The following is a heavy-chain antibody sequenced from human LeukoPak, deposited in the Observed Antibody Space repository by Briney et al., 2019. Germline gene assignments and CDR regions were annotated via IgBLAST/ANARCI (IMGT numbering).Heavy chain of an antibody. V-gene: IGHV4-30-2*01. CDR1: GGSVSSGGYY. CDR2: IWHSGST. D-gene: IGHD3-3*01. CDR3: ARGRGYDSLSGAFDV. Sequence: SETLSLTCTVSGGSVSSGGYYWSWIRQPPGKVPEWLGYIWHSGSTTYNPSLRGRVTISLDKSENQFSLKLNSVTAADTAVYYCARGRGYDSLSGAFDVWGQGTMVTVAS. J-gene: IGHJ3*01.